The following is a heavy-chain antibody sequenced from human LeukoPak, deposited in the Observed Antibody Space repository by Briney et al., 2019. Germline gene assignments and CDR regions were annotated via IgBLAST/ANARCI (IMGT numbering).Heavy chain of an antibody. CDR1: GGSISSYY. D-gene: IGHD3-10*01. Sequence: SETLSLTCTVSGGSISSYYWSWIRQPPGKGLEWIGYIYYSGSTNYNPSLKSRVTISVDTSKNQFSLKLSSVTAADTAVYYCAREPSYYYGSGSLGWFDPWGQGTLVAVSS. V-gene: IGHV4-59*01. J-gene: IGHJ5*02. CDR2: IYYSGST. CDR3: AREPSYYYGSGSLGWFDP.